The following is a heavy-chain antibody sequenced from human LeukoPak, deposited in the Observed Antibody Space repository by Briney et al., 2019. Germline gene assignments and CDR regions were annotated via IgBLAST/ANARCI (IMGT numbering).Heavy chain of an antibody. Sequence: GGSLRLSCAASGFTFSSYGMHWVRQAPGKGLEWVAVIWYDGSNKYYADSVKGRFTISRDNAKNSLYLQMNSLRAEDTALYYCAKGNGPMVRGVIIFDYWGQGTLVTVSS. V-gene: IGHV3-33*03. CDR2: IWYDGSNK. CDR3: AKGNGPMVRGVIIFDY. D-gene: IGHD3-10*01. J-gene: IGHJ4*02. CDR1: GFTFSSYG.